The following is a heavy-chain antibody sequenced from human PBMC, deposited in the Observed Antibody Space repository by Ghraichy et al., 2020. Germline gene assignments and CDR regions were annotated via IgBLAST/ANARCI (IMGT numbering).Heavy chain of an antibody. J-gene: IGHJ4*02. CDR2: ISAYNGNT. D-gene: IGHD4-17*01. CDR1: GYTFTSYG. Sequence: ASVKVSCKASGYTFTSYGISWVRQAPGQGLKWMGWISAYNGNTNYAQKLQGRVTMTTDTSTSTAYMELRSLRSDDTAVYYCARDLGPTTVTTLPDYWGQGTLVTVSS. CDR3: ARDLGPTTVTTLPDY. V-gene: IGHV1-18*01.